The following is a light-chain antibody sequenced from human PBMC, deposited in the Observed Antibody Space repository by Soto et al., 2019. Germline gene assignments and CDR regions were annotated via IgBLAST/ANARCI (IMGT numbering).Light chain of an antibody. V-gene: IGLV2-14*01. Sequence: QSALTQPASVSGSPGQSITISCTGTSSDVGGYNYVSWYQQHPGKAPKLMIYEVRNRPSGVSDRFSGSKSGNTASLTISGLQAEDEADYYCNSYTSSSTVVFGGGTKVTVL. CDR2: EVR. CDR3: NSYTSSSTVV. J-gene: IGLJ2*01. CDR1: SSDVGGYNY.